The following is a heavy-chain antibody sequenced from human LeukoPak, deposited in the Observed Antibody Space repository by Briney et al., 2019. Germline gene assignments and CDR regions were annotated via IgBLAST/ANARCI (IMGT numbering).Heavy chain of an antibody. V-gene: IGHV3-30*03. CDR3: ARSGGSWTVYYYYGMDV. CDR1: GFTFSSYG. D-gene: IGHD2-15*01. J-gene: IGHJ6*02. Sequence: GGSLRLSCAASGFTFSSYGMHWVRQAPGEGLEWVAVISYDGSNKYYADSVKGRFTISRDNSKNTLYLQMNSLRAEDTAVYYCARSGGSWTVYYYYGMDVWGQGTTVTVSS. CDR2: ISYDGSNK.